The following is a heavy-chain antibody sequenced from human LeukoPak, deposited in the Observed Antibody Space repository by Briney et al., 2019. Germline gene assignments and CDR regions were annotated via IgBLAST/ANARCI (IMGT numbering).Heavy chain of an antibody. CDR1: GGSISGYY. CDR3: ARHQAGGSFDY. Sequence: PSETLSLSCIVSGGSISGYYWTWIRQPPGKGLEWIGYIYYSGSSGSTDYNPSLKSRVTISVDMSKNQFSLKLSSETAADTALYYCARHQAGGSFDYWGQGSLVTVSS. J-gene: IGHJ4*02. V-gene: IGHV4-59*01. CDR2: IYYSGSSGST. D-gene: IGHD1-26*01.